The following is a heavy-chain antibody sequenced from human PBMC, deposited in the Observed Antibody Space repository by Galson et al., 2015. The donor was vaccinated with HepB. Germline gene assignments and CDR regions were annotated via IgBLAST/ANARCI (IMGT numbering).Heavy chain of an antibody. CDR2: ISSSSSTI. J-gene: IGHJ6*02. CDR1: GFTFSSYS. V-gene: IGHV3-48*04. D-gene: IGHD4-17*01. Sequence: SLRLSCAASGFTFSSYSMNWVRQAPGKGLEWVSYISSSSSTIYYADSVKGRFTISRDTAKNSLYLQMNSLRAEDTAVYYCARGTTVTDRSRIIYYYYGMDVWGQGTTVTVSS. CDR3: ARGTTVTDRSRIIYYYYGMDV.